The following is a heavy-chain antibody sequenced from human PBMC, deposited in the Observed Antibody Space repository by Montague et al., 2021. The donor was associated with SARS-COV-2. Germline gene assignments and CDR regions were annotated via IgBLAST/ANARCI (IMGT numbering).Heavy chain of an antibody. Sequence: SETLSLTCTVSGGSINDYYWTWVRQPAGEGLEWIGRIYSSGSANYNPFLESRVTMSLDTSKNQFSLNVNSVTAADTAVYYCARVLPDPARTQYAFDIWGQGTLVTVPS. CDR3: ARVLPDPARTQYAFDI. CDR2: IYSSGSA. CDR1: GGSINDYY. V-gene: IGHV4-4*07. J-gene: IGHJ3*02.